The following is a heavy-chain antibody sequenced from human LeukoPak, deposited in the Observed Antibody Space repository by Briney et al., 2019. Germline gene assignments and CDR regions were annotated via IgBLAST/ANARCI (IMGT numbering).Heavy chain of an antibody. CDR2: INAGNGNT. Sequence: ASVKVSCKASGYTFTNYAIHWVRQAPGQRLEWMGWINAGNGNTKYLQRFQGRVTITRATSASTAYMELSSLRYEDRAVFYCARGPIAAVAFFDYWGQGTLVSVSS. CDR1: GYTFTNYA. CDR3: ARGPIAAVAFFDY. D-gene: IGHD6-13*01. V-gene: IGHV1-3*01. J-gene: IGHJ4*02.